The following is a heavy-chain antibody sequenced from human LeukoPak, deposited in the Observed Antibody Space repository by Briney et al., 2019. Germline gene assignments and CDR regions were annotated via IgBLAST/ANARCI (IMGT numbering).Heavy chain of an antibody. CDR1: GFTFSSYS. J-gene: IGHJ4*02. Sequence: GGSLRLSCAASGFTFSSYSMNWVRQAPGKGLEWVSYISSSSSTIYYADSVKGRFTISRDNAKNSLYLQMNSLRAEDTAVYYCARDWAHGSPTVVTAIDYWGQGTLITISS. D-gene: IGHD4-23*01. CDR2: ISSSSSTI. V-gene: IGHV3-48*01. CDR3: ARDWAHGSPTVVTAIDY.